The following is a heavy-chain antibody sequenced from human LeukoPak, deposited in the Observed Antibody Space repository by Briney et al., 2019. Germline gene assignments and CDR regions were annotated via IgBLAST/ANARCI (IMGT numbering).Heavy chain of an antibody. CDR3: AGGSDHRYCYYIGV. Sequence: GSVRDSCKASGYTFTSYDINWVRQAPGQGLEWVGWINHKSGNTGYAHKQQARVTITRNTFISTAYMELSSLRSEDTAVYYCAGGSDHRYCYYIGVWGTVVTVTFS. J-gene: IGHJ6*03. D-gene: IGHD2-15*01. CDR2: INHKSGNT. CDR1: GYTFTSYD. V-gene: IGHV1-8*03.